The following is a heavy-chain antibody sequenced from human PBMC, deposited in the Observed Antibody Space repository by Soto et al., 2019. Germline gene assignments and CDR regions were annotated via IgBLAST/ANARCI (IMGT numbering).Heavy chain of an antibody. CDR1: GFIFSNYR. J-gene: IGHJ6*02. D-gene: IGHD2-2*01. V-gene: IGHV3-74*01. CDR3: VVSSSLGSGMAV. CDR2: ISIDGRST. Sequence: QPGGSLRLSCAASGFIFSNYRMHWVRQAPGKGLVWVSRISIDGRSTTYADSVKGRFTISRDNAKNTLYLQMNSLRADDTAVYYCVVSSSLGSGMAVWGQGTTVTVSS.